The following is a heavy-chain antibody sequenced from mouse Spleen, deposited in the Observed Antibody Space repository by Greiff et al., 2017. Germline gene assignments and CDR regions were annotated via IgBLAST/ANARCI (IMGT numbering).Heavy chain of an antibody. V-gene: IGHV5-17*01. Sequence: EVMLVESGGGLVKPGGSLKLSCAASGFTFSDYGMHWVRQAPEKGLEWVAYISSGSSTIYYADTVKGRFTISRDNAKNTLFLQMTSLRSEDTAMYYCAREGNYGVDYWGQGTSVTVSS. CDR2: ISSGSSTI. CDR3: AREGNYGVDY. J-gene: IGHJ4*01. D-gene: IGHD2-1*01. CDR1: GFTFSDYG.